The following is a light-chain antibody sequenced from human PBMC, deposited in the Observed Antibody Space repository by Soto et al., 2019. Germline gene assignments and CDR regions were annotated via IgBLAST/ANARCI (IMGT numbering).Light chain of an antibody. CDR2: DAS. Sequence: DVQLTQSPSSLSASVGHRVTVICQASQDINNYLNWYQQKPGKAPKVLIYDASNLKPGVPPRFSGSRSGTDFTFTISSPQPQDIATYYCQQYGNLPFTFGGGTKVEIK. J-gene: IGKJ4*01. CDR1: QDINNY. V-gene: IGKV1-33*01. CDR3: QQYGNLPFT.